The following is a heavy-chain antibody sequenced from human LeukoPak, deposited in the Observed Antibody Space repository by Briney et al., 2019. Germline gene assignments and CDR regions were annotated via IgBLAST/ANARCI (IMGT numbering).Heavy chain of an antibody. CDR3: ARPGDYDFWSGYRYWFDP. V-gene: IGHV1-18*01. D-gene: IGHD3-3*01. Sequence: GASVKVSCKASGYTFTSYGISWVRQAPGQGLEWKGWISAYNGNTNYAQKLQGRVTMTRDTSISTAYMELSRLRSDDTAVYYCARPGDYDFWSGYRYWFDPWGQGTLVTVSS. CDR2: ISAYNGNT. J-gene: IGHJ5*02. CDR1: GYTFTSYG.